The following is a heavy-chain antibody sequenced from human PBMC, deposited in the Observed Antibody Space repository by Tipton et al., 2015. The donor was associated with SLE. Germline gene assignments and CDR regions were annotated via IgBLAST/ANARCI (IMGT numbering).Heavy chain of an antibody. CDR3: ARDCQWLVLGYYCGMDV. Sequence: GSLRLSCAASGFTFSSYSMNWVRQAPGKGLEWVSYISSSSRTIYYSDSVKGRFTISRDNAKNSLYLQMNSLRDEDTAVYYCARDCQWLVLGYYCGMDVWGQGTPVTVSS. D-gene: IGHD6-19*01. CDR1: GFTFSSYS. V-gene: IGHV3-48*02. CDR2: ISSSSRTI. J-gene: IGHJ6*02.